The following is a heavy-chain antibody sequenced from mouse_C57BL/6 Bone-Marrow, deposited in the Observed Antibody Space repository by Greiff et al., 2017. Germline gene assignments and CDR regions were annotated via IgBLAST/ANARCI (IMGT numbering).Heavy chain of an antibody. CDR1: GFTFSDYG. Sequence: EVMLVESGGGLVQPGGSLKLSCAASGFTFSDYGMAWVRQAPRKGPEWVAFISNLAYSIYYADTVTGRFTISRENAKNTLYLEMSSLRSEDTAMYYCARGYRGCAYWGQGTLVTVSA. D-gene: IGHD2-2*01. J-gene: IGHJ3*01. CDR2: ISNLAYSI. V-gene: IGHV5-15*04. CDR3: ARGYRGCAY.